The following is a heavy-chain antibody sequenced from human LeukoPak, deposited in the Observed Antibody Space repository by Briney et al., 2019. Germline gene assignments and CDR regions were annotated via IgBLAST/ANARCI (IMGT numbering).Heavy chain of an antibody. CDR1: GYTLTELS. V-gene: IGHV1-24*01. CDR3: ARSPSYYYYYMDV. CDR2: FDPEDGEA. J-gene: IGHJ6*03. Sequence: WASVKVSCKVSGYTLTELSMHWVRQAPGKGLEWMGGFDPEDGEAIYAQKFQGRVTMTEDTSTDTAYMELSSLRSEDTAVYYCARSPSYYYYYMDVWGKGTTVTVSS. D-gene: IGHD1-26*01.